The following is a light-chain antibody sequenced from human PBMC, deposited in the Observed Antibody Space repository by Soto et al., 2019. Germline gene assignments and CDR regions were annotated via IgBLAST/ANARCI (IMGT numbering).Light chain of an antibody. J-gene: IGLJ1*01. V-gene: IGLV2-14*01. CDR3: SSYAGSSTLGV. CDR2: DVS. CDR1: NSDVGAYES. Sequence: QSVLTQPASVSGSPGQSITISCTGTNSDVGAYESVSWYQQHPGKAPKRIIYDVSDRPSGVSHRFSGSKSGNTASLAISGLQPEDEANYYCSSYAGSSTLGVFGTGTKVTV.